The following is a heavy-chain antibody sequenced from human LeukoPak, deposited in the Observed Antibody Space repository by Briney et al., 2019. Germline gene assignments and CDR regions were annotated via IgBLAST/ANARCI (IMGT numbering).Heavy chain of an antibody. J-gene: IGHJ4*02. CDR2: ISSSSSTI. CDR3: AGEGGYCSGGSCYWDDY. V-gene: IGHV3-48*01. CDR1: GFTFSSYS. D-gene: IGHD2-15*01. Sequence: GGSLRLSCAASGFTFSSYSMNWVRQAPGKGLEWVSYISSSSSTIYYADSVKGRFTISRDNAKNSLYLQMNSLRAEDTAMYYCAGEGGYCSGGSCYWDDYWGQGTLVTVSS.